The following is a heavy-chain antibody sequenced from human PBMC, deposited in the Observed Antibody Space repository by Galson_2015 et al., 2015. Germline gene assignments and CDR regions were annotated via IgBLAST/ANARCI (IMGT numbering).Heavy chain of an antibody. V-gene: IGHV3-48*02. J-gene: IGHJ5*02. CDR2: ISSSSRTI. CDR1: GFTFSSYS. D-gene: IGHD4-11*01. Sequence: SLRLSCAASGFTFSSYSMNWVRQAPGKGLEWVSYISSSSRTIFYADSVKGRFTISRDNSKNSLYLQMNSLRDEDTAVYYCARDWGNYGRFDPWGQGTLVTVSS. CDR3: ARDWGNYGRFDP.